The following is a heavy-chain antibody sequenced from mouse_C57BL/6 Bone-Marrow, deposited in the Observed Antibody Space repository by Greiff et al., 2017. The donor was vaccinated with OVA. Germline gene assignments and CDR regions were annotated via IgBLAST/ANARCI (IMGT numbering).Heavy chain of an antibody. Sequence: QVQLQQSGAELVRPGTSVKMSCKASGYTFTHYWIGWAKQRPGHGLEWIGDIYPGGGYTNYNEKFKGKATLTADKSSSPAYMQLSSLTSEDSAIYYCARWGVLRSFDYWGQGTTLTVSS. CDR1: GYTFTHYW. J-gene: IGHJ2*01. V-gene: IGHV1-63*01. D-gene: IGHD1-1*01. CDR2: IYPGGGYT. CDR3: ARWGVLRSFDY.